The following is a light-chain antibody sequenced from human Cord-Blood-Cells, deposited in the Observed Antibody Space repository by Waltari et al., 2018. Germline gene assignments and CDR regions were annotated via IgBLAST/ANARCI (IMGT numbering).Light chain of an antibody. CDR3: QQYGSSTTWT. CDR1: QSVRSSY. CDR2: GAS. J-gene: IGKJ1*01. Sequence: EIVLTQSPATLSFSPGKRATHSCRASQSVRSSYLAWYQQKPGQAPSLLIYGASSRATGIPGRFSGSGSGTDFTLTISRLEPEDFAVYYCQQYGSSTTWTFGQGTKVEIK. V-gene: IGKV3-20*01.